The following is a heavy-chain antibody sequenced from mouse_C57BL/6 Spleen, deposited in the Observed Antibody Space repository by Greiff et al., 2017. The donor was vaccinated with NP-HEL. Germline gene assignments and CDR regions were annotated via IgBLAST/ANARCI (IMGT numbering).Heavy chain of an antibody. CDR2: IHPNSGST. Sequence: QVQLQQSGAELVKPGASVKLSCKASGYTFTSYWMHWVKQRPGQGLEWIGMIHPNSGSTNYNEKFKSKATLTVDKSSSTAYMQLSSLTSEDSAVYYCARGYYGLSYWYFDVWGTGTTVTVSS. J-gene: IGHJ1*03. D-gene: IGHD1-1*01. V-gene: IGHV1-64*01. CDR1: GYTFTSYW. CDR3: ARGYYGLSYWYFDV.